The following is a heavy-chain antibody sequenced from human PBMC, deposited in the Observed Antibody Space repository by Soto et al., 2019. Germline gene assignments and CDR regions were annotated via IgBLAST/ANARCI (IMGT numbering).Heavy chain of an antibody. D-gene: IGHD5-18*01. V-gene: IGHV1-58*01. CDR2: IVVGSGNT. Sequence: ASVKVSCKASGFTFTSSAVQWVRQARGQRLEWIGWIVVGSGNTNYAQKFQERVTITRDMSTSTAYMELSSLRSEDTAVYYCAAETPKRGYSYGTLDYWGQGTLVTV. J-gene: IGHJ4*02. CDR1: GFTFTSSA. CDR3: AAETPKRGYSYGTLDY.